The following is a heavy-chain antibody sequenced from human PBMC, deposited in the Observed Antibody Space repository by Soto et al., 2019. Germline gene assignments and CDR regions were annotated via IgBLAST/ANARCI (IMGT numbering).Heavy chain of an antibody. D-gene: IGHD3-3*01. CDR1: GGSVSSDSYY. Sequence: PSETLSLTCTVSGGSVSSDSYYWSWIRQPPGKGLEWIGYIYYSGSTNYNPSLKSRVTISVDTSKNQFSLKLSSVTAADTAVYYCARDGSPAYYDFWSGYWTPVDYYYGMDVWGQGTTVTVS. CDR2: IYYSGST. CDR3: ARDGSPAYYDFWSGYWTPVDYYYGMDV. J-gene: IGHJ6*02. V-gene: IGHV4-61*01.